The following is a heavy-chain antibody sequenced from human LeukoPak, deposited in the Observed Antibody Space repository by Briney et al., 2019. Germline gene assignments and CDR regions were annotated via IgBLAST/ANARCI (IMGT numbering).Heavy chain of an antibody. Sequence: GGSLRLSCAASGFTFNAFGMNWVRQAPGKGLEWVANIKQDGGEKYYVDSVKGRFTVSRDNAKNSLYLQMNSLRAEDTAVYYCARGDQVSRIVVVIPNFDYWGQGTLVTVSS. D-gene: IGHD3-22*01. CDR1: GFTFNAFG. CDR3: ARGDQVSRIVVVIPNFDY. J-gene: IGHJ4*02. CDR2: IKQDGGEK. V-gene: IGHV3-7*01.